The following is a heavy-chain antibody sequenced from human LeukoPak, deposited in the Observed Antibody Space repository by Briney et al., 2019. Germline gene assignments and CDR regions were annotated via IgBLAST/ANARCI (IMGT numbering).Heavy chain of an antibody. V-gene: IGHV3-48*01. J-gene: IGHJ4*02. Sequence: GGSLRLSWAASGSTFSSYSMNWVRQAPGKGLEWVSYISSSSSTIYYADSVKGRFTISRDNAKNSLYLQMNSLRAEDTAVYYCARDGADFFGYWGQGTLVTVSS. CDR1: GSTFSSYS. CDR2: ISSSSSTI. CDR3: ARDGADFFGY.